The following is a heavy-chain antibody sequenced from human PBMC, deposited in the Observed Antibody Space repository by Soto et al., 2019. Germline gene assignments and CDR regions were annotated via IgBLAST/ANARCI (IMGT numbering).Heavy chain of an antibody. J-gene: IGHJ4*02. D-gene: IGHD3-16*01. CDR3: ARALGSWGAYYFDY. V-gene: IGHV2-5*02. CDR1: GCSLNTYGTG. Sequence: QITLKESSPTLVKPTQTLTLNCTDSGCSLNTYGTGVGWIRQPPGKALEWLALIYWDDDKRYSASLKSRHTIAKGLSKNPVVLTITNMLPVDTVTYYCARALGSWGAYYFDYWGQGTLVTVSS. CDR2: IYWDDDK.